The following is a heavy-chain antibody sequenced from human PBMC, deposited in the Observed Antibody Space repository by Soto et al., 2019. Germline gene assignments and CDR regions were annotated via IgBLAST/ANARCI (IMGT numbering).Heavy chain of an antibody. V-gene: IGHV4-59*01. Sequence: SETLSLTCTVSGGSISSYYWSWIRQPPGKGLEWIGYIYYSGTTDYNPSLKSRVTISVDRPKNQFSLKLNSVTAADMAVYYCARHVDSTRAYYFDYWGQGTLVTVSS. CDR1: GGSISSYY. CDR3: ARHVDSTRAYYFDY. J-gene: IGHJ4*02. CDR2: IYYSGTT. D-gene: IGHD5-18*01.